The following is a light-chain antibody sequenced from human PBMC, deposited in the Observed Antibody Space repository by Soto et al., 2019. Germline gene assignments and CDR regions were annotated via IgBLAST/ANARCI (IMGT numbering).Light chain of an antibody. CDR2: GAS. CDR1: QSVSSN. Sequence: EIVMTQFPATLSVSPGERATLSCRASQSVSSNLAWYQQKPGQAPGLLIYGASTRATGIPARFSGSGSGTEFTLTISSLQSEDFAVYYCQQYNNLWTFGQGTKVDIK. V-gene: IGKV3-15*01. CDR3: QQYNNLWT. J-gene: IGKJ1*01.